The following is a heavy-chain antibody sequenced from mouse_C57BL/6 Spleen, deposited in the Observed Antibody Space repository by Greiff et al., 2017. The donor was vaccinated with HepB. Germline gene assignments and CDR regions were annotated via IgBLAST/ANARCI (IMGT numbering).Heavy chain of an antibody. D-gene: IGHD2-4*01. Sequence: QVQLQQSGAELVKPGASVKMSCKASGYTFTTYPIEWMKQNHGKSLEWIGNFHPYNDDTKYNEKFKGKATLTGEKSSSTVYLELSRLTSDDSAVYYCARGIDYEGAMDYWGQGTSVTVSS. CDR2: FHPYNDDT. CDR1: GYTFTTYP. J-gene: IGHJ4*01. CDR3: ARGIDYEGAMDY. V-gene: IGHV1-47*01.